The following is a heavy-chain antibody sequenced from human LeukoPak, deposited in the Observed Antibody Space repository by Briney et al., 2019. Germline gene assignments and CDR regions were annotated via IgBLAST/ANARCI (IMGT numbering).Heavy chain of an antibody. Sequence: QPGGSLRLSCAASGFTFSSYAMSWVRQAPGKGLEWVSAISGSGGSTYYADSVKGRFTISRDNSKNTLYLQMNSLRAEDTAVYYCANLEAGFPLGGDYWGQGTLVTVSS. J-gene: IGHJ4*02. CDR1: GFTFSSYA. D-gene: IGHD5-24*01. CDR3: ANLEAGFPLGGDY. V-gene: IGHV3-23*01. CDR2: ISGSGGST.